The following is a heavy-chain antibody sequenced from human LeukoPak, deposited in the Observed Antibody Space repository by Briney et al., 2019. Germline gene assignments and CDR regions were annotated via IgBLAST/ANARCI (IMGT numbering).Heavy chain of an antibody. CDR1: GFTFGDYA. D-gene: IGHD6-13*01. V-gene: IGHV3-21*01. CDR3: ARGQQLVPGRLDYFDY. CDR2: ISGSGSYI. Sequence: GGSLRLSCTASGFTFGDYAMTWVRQAPGKGLEWVSSISGSGSYIHYADSLKGRYTISRDNAKKSLYLQMNSLRVEDTAVYYCARGQQLVPGRLDYFDYWGQGTLVTVSS. J-gene: IGHJ4*02.